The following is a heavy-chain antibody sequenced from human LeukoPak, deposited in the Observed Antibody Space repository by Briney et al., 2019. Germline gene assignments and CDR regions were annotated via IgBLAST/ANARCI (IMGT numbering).Heavy chain of an antibody. CDR1: GXSVSSNY. J-gene: IGHJ4*02. V-gene: IGHV3-53*01. Sequence: PGGSLRLSCAASGXSVSSNYMSWVRQAPGKGLDWVSLIYSDGTTYYADSVKGRFTISSDSCKNTVYLQMNSLRAEDTAVYYCTRGGAYHWDYWGQGTLVTVSS. CDR2: IYSDGTT. CDR3: TRGGAYHWDY. D-gene: IGHD1-1*01.